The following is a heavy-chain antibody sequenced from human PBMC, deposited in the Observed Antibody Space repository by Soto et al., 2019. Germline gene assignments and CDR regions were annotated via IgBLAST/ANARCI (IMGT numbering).Heavy chain of an antibody. CDR2: ISYDGGNK. Sequence: ESGGGVVPPGRSLRLSCAASGFTFSSYAMHWVRQAPGKGLEWVAVISYDGGNKYYADSVKGRFTISRDNSKNTLYLQINSLRAEDTAVYYCARPDYGSGSYPDYWGQGTLVTVSS. V-gene: IGHV3-30-3*01. D-gene: IGHD3-10*01. J-gene: IGHJ4*02. CDR1: GFTFSSYA. CDR3: ARPDYGSGSYPDY.